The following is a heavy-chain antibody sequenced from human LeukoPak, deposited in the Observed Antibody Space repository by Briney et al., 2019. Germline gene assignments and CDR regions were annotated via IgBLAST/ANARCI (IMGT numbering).Heavy chain of an antibody. Sequence: GRSLRLSCAASGFTSTTYGMHWVRQAPGKGLEWVAVISNDGSNKYYADSVKGRFTISRDNSKNTVYLQMDSLRADDTAVYYCAGKPYGLGSYYNNGFDPWGQGTLVTVSS. CDR1: GFTSTTYG. D-gene: IGHD3-10*01. V-gene: IGHV3-30*03. CDR3: AGKPYGLGSYYNNGFDP. J-gene: IGHJ5*02. CDR2: ISNDGSNK.